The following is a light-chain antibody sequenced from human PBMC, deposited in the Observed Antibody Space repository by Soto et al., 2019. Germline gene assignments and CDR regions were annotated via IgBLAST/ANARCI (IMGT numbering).Light chain of an antibody. J-gene: IGLJ1*01. V-gene: IGLV2-14*01. Sequence: QSVLTQPASVSGSPGQSITISCTGTSSDVGGYNYVSWYQQHPGKAPKLMIYDVSNRPSGVSNRFSGSKSGNTASLTISGLQAEDEADYYCSSYTSTSTPLGPGTKVTVL. CDR1: SSDVGGYNY. CDR2: DVS. CDR3: SSYTSTSTP.